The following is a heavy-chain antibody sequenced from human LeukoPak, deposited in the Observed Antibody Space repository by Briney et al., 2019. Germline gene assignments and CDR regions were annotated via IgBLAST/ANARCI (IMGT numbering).Heavy chain of an antibody. V-gene: IGHV1-46*01. Sequence: ASVTVSCKASGYTFTNYYIHWVRQAPGQGLEWMGIINPSGGSTSYAQKFQGRVTMTRDTSTSTVYMELSSLRSEDTAVYYCARDLGDYDSSDYHMAPSDYWGQGTLVTVSS. CDR3: ARDLGDYDSSDYHMAPSDY. CDR2: INPSGGST. D-gene: IGHD3-22*01. J-gene: IGHJ4*02. CDR1: GYTFTNYY.